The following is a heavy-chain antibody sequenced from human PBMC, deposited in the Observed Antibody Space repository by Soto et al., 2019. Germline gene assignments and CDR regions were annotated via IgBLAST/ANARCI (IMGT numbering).Heavy chain of an antibody. CDR2: ISSSSSYI. CDR1: GFTFSSYS. Sequence: GGSLRLSCAAPGFTFSSYSMNWVRQAPGKGLEWVSSISSSSSYIYYADSVKGRFTISRDNAKNSLYLQMNSLRVEDTAVYYCARINGSSYFDNWGQGTLVTVSS. CDR3: ARINGSSYFDN. J-gene: IGHJ4*02. D-gene: IGHD1-26*01. V-gene: IGHV3-21*01.